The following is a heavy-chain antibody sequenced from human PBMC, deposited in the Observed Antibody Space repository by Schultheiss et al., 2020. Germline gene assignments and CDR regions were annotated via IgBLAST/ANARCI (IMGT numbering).Heavy chain of an antibody. D-gene: IGHD5-18*01. V-gene: IGHV5-51*01. CDR3: ARGGDTAMVPFDY. Sequence: GESLKIACKGSGYSFTSYWISWVRQMPGKGLEWMGIIYPGDSDTRYSPSFQGQVTISADKSISTAYLQWSSLKASDTAMYYCARGGDTAMVPFDYWGQGTLVTVSS. CDR2: IYPGDSDT. CDR1: GYSFTSYW. J-gene: IGHJ4*02.